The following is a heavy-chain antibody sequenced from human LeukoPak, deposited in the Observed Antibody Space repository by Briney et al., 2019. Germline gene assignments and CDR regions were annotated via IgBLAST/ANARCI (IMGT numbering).Heavy chain of an antibody. Sequence: PGGSLRLSCAASGFTFSSYWMSWVRQAPGKGLEWVANIKQDGSEKYYVDSVKGRFTISRDNAKNSLYLQMNSLRAEDTAVYYCARDRHSSGYYDSSGLDYWGQGTLVTVSS. V-gene: IGHV3-7*01. CDR2: IKQDGSEK. D-gene: IGHD3-22*01. CDR1: GFTFSSYW. J-gene: IGHJ4*02. CDR3: ARDRHSSGYYDSSGLDY.